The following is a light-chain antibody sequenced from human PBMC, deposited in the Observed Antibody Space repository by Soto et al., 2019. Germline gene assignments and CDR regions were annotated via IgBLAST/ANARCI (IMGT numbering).Light chain of an antibody. CDR2: DAA. Sequence: EIVLTQSPGTLSLSPGERVILSCRASQSVSSSYLAWYQQKAGQAPRLLIYDAANRATGIPDRFSGSGSGTDLTLTISRLEPEDFAVYYCQQYGSSPRTFGQGTKAEIQ. CDR3: QQYGSSPRT. V-gene: IGKV3-20*01. CDR1: QSVSSSY. J-gene: IGKJ1*01.